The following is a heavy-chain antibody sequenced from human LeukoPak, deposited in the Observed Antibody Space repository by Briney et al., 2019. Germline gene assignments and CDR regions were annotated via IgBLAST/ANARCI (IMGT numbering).Heavy chain of an antibody. D-gene: IGHD3-10*01. CDR2: IWYDGSNK. CDR1: GFTFSSYG. J-gene: IGHJ4*02. Sequence: GGSLRLSCAASGFTFSSYGMHWVRQAPGKGLEWVAVIWYDGSNKYYADSVKGRFTISRDNSENTLYLQMNSLRAEDTAVYYCARESTMVRGVPIDYWGQGTLVTVSS. CDR3: ARESTMVRGVPIDY. V-gene: IGHV3-33*01.